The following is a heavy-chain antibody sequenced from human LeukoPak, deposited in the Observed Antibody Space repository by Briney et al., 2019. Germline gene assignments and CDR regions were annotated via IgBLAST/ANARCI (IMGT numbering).Heavy chain of an antibody. CDR2: ISSSSSTL. D-gene: IGHD3-22*01. Sequence: GGSLRLSCAASGFTFSSSSMSWVRQAPGKGLEWVSYISSSSSTLYYADSVKGRFTISRDNAKNSLCLQMNSLRAEDTAVYYCARARSGYYWDYWGQGTLVTVSS. CDR3: ARARSGYYWDY. J-gene: IGHJ4*02. CDR1: GFTFSSSS. V-gene: IGHV3-48*01.